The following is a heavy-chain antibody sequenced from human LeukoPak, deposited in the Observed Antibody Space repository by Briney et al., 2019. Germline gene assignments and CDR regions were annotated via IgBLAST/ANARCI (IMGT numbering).Heavy chain of an antibody. D-gene: IGHD5-12*01. CDR2: ISGFGDST. CDR1: GFTFSDYG. Sequence: GGSLRLSCAATGFTFSDYGMTWVRQAPGKGLEWVSAISGFGDSTYYTDSVKGRFTISRDNSKNTFYLQMNSLRSEDTAVYYCAKDSGWLRFHYWGQGTLVTVSS. CDR3: AKDSGWLRFHY. V-gene: IGHV3-23*01. J-gene: IGHJ4*02.